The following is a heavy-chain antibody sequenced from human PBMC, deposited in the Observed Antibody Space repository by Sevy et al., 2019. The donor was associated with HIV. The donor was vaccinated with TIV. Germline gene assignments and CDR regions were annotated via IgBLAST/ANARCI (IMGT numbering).Heavy chain of an antibody. CDR1: GYTFTSYY. CDR3: ARDIYGSSPLRYFDL. V-gene: IGHV1-46*01. CDR2: INPSGGST. D-gene: IGHD6-6*01. J-gene: IGHJ2*01. Sequence: ASVKVSCKASGYTFTSYYMHWVRHAPGQGLEWMGIINPSGGSTSYAQKFQGRVTMTRDTSTSTVYMELSSLRSEDTAVYYCARDIYGSSPLRYFDLWGRGTLVTVSS.